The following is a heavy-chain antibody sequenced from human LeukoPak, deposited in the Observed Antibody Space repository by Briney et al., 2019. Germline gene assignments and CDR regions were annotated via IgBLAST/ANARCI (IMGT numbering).Heavy chain of an antibody. CDR2: ISYDGSNK. J-gene: IGHJ4*02. Sequence: GRALRLSCAASGFTFSSYAMHWVRQAPGKGLEGVAVISYDGSNKYYADSVKGRFTISRDNSKNTLYLQMNSLRAEDTAVYYCARDEIEYQLLLRYYFDYWGPGTLVTVSS. CDR3: ARDEIEYQLLLRYYFDY. D-gene: IGHD2-2*01. V-gene: IGHV3-30-3*01. CDR1: GFTFSSYA.